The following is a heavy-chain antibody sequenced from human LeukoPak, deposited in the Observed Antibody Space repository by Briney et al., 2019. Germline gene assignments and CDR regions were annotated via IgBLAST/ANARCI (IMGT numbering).Heavy chain of an antibody. Sequence: PGGSLRLSCAASGFTFSSYGMHWVRQAPGKGLEWVTVISYDGSNKYYADSVKGRFTISRDNSKNTLYLQMNSLRAEDTAVYSCARRPIKYYYYGMDVWGQGTTVTVSS. CDR3: ARRPIKYYYYGMDV. CDR1: GFTFSSYG. CDR2: ISYDGSNK. J-gene: IGHJ6*02. V-gene: IGHV3-30*03.